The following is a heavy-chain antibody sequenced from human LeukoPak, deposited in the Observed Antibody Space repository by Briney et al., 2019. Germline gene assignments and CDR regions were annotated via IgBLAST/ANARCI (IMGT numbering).Heavy chain of an antibody. CDR2: TYYRPKWNS. CDR1: GDSVSSNSAA. J-gene: IGHJ2*01. CDR3: ARVESSSWYKYFDL. D-gene: IGHD2-2*01. Sequence: SQTLSLTCAISGDSVSSNSAAWNWIRQSPSRGLEWLGRTYYRPKWNSDYAVSVRSRIAINPDTSKNQFSLQLNSVTPEDTAVYYCARVESSSWYKYFDLWGRGTLVTVSS. V-gene: IGHV6-1*01.